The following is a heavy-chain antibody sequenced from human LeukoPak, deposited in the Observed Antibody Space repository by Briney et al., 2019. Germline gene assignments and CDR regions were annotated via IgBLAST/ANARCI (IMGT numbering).Heavy chain of an antibody. D-gene: IGHD3-10*01. Sequence: PSETLSLTCTVSGGSINSYYWSWIRQPPGKGLECIGYIHYTGSTNYNPSLKSRVTISVDTSKSQFSLKLSSVTAADTAIYYCARGGYCGSGNDFRFDPWSQGTLVTVSS. CDR1: GGSINSYY. CDR2: IHYTGST. V-gene: IGHV4-59*01. CDR3: ARGGYCGSGNDFRFDP. J-gene: IGHJ5*02.